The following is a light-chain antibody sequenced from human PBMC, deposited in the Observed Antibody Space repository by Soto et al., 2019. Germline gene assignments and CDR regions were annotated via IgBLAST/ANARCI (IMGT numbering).Light chain of an antibody. J-gene: IGKJ4*01. CDR3: QQARCFPVP. Sequence: DIQMSQSPSSVSASVGDRLTIMCRASQGISTLLAWYQQKPGKAHKLLIYGASTLQSGVPSRFSGSGSGTDFTLTISSLQPEDFATYYCQQARCFPVPFGGGPKVEIK. V-gene: IGKV1-12*01. CDR2: GAS. CDR1: QGISTL.